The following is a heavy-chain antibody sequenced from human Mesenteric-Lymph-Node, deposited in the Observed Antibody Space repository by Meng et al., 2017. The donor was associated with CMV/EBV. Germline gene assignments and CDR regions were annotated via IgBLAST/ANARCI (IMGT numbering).Heavy chain of an antibody. Sequence: GGSLRLSCAASGFTFNMYTMNWVRQAPGKGLEWVSSISGSGSYISYADSVKGRFTLSRDNVINSLYLQMNSLRAEDTAMYYCVRDYVSGGTMDVWGLGSTVTVSS. CDR3: VRDYVSGGTMDV. V-gene: IGHV3-21*06. CDR2: ISGSGSYI. D-gene: IGHD3-10*02. J-gene: IGHJ6*02. CDR1: GFTFNMYT.